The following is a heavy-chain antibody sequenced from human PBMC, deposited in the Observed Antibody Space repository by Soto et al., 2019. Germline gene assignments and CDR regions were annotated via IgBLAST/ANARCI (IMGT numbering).Heavy chain of an antibody. CDR1: GFTFNDFE. CDR2: IDGSGTTK. V-gene: IGHV3-48*03. Sequence: GGSLRLSCGVSGFTFNDFEMTWVRQAPGKGLEWLAYIDGSGTTKKYADSVRGRFTISRDNPNNSLFLQMSSLSAADTAIYCFARVVGRVNYWGQGTLVSVSS. D-gene: IGHD3-10*01. CDR3: ARVVGRVNY. J-gene: IGHJ4*02.